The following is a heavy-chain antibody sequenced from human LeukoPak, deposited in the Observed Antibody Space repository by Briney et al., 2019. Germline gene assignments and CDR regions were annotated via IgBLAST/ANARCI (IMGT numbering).Heavy chain of an antibody. CDR2: INHSGST. D-gene: IGHD2-2*02. Sequence: SETLSLTCAVYGGSFSGYYWSWIRQPPGKGLAWVGEINHSGSTNYNPSLKSRVTISVDTSKNQFSLKLSSVTAADTAVYYCARGPYQLLYPYYYYYYMDVWGKGTTVTVSS. CDR3: ARGPYQLLYPYYYYYYMDV. CDR1: GGSFSGYY. V-gene: IGHV4-34*01. J-gene: IGHJ6*03.